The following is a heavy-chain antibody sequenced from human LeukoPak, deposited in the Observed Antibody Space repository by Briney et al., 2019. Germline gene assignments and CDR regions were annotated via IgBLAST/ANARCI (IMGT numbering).Heavy chain of an antibody. Sequence: SETLSLTCTVSGDSVSSYYWNWLRQPPGKGLEYIGYIYYSGTTNYNPSLKSRVTISVDTSKNQCSLRLSSVTAADTAVYYCARGRFTGVAPYDYWGQGNLVTVSS. CDR2: IYYSGTT. V-gene: IGHV4-59*02. CDR3: ARGRFTGVAPYDY. CDR1: GDSVSSYY. J-gene: IGHJ4*02. D-gene: IGHD2-21*01.